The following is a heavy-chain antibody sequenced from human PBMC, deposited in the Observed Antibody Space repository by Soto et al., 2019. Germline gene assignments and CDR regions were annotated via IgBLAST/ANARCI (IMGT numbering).Heavy chain of an antibody. V-gene: IGHV1-46*03. CDR2: INPSGGST. D-gene: IGHD2-2*02. Sequence: ASVKVSCKASGYTFTSYYMHWVRQAPGQGLEWMGIINPSGGSTSYAQKFQGRVTMTRDTSTSTVYMELSSLRSEDTAVYYCARGYCSSTSCYIFWFDPWGQGTLVTVSS. CDR1: GYTFTSYY. CDR3: ARGYCSSTSCYIFWFDP. J-gene: IGHJ5*02.